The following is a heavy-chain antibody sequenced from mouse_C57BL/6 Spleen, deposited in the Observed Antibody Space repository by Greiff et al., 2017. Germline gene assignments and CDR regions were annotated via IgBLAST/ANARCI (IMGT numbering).Heavy chain of an antibody. Sequence: QVQLQQSGPELVKPGASVKISCKASGYAFSSSWMNWVKQRPGKGLEWIGRIYPGDGDTNYNGKFKDKATLTADKSSSTAYMQLSSLTSEDSAVYFCAKTLLYFDYWGQGTTLTVSS. V-gene: IGHV1-82*01. CDR1: GYAFSSSW. J-gene: IGHJ2*01. CDR2: IYPGDGDT. CDR3: AKTLLYFDY.